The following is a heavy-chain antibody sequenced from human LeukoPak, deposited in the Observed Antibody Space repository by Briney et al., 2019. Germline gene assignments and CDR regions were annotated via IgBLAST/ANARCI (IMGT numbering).Heavy chain of an antibody. CDR1: GYTFTSYD. CDR2: MNPNSGHT. D-gene: IGHD4-23*01. Sequence: ASVKVSCKASGYTFTSYDINWVRQATGQGLEWMGWMNPNSGHTGYAQKFQGRVTMTEDTSTDTAYMELSSLRSEDTAVYYCATPAARGYFDYWGQGTLVTVSS. J-gene: IGHJ4*02. V-gene: IGHV1-8*01. CDR3: ATPAARGYFDY.